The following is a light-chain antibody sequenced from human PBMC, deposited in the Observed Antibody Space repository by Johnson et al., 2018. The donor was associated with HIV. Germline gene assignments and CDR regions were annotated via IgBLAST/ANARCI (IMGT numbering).Light chain of an antibody. V-gene: IGLV1-51*02. CDR1: SSTIGNNY. CDR2: ENN. CDR3: GTWDSSLSAGEV. Sequence: QSVLTQPPSVSAAPGQKVTISCSGSSSTIGNNYVSWYQHLPGTTPRLLIYENNKRPSGIPDRFSGSKSGTSATLGITGLQTGDEAYYYCGTWDSSLSAGEVFGTGTKVTVL. J-gene: IGLJ1*01.